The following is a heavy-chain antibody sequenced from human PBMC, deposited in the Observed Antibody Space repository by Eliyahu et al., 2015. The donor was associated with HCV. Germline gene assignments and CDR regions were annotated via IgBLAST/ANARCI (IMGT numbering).Heavy chain of an antibody. CDR2: ISSSSSYI. Sequence: EVQLVESGGGLVKPGGSLRLSCAASGFTFSSYSMNWVRQAPGKGLEWVSSISSSSSYIYYADSVKGRFTISRDNAKNSLYLQMNSLRAEDTAVYYCARDEDIVVVPAPGFDPWGQGTLVTVSS. D-gene: IGHD2-2*01. CDR1: GFTFSSYS. CDR3: ARDEDIVVVPAPGFDP. V-gene: IGHV3-21*01. J-gene: IGHJ5*02.